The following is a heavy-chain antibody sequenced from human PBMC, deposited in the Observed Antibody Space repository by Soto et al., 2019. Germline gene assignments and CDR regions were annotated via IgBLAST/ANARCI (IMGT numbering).Heavy chain of an antibody. CDR1: GFTFDDYA. Sequence: EVQLVESGGGLVRPGRSLRLSCTASGFTFDDYAMHWVRQAPGRGLEWVSGITWNSGNIAYADSVKGRFTIARDDDNNSLYLQRNSLRPEDTALYYCVKDSYADFHRVLSTAEYFFDYWGHGPRVTVSS. CDR2: ITWNSGNI. CDR3: VKDSYADFHRVLSTAEYFFDY. V-gene: IGHV3-9*01. D-gene: IGHD2-2*01. J-gene: IGHJ4*01.